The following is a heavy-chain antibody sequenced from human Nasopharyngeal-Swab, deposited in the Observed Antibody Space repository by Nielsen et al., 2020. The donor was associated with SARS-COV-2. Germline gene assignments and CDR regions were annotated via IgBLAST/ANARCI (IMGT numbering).Heavy chain of an antibody. Sequence: ASVKVSFKDSGYTFTPYDISWVRRAPGQGIEWMGGISSYYDNTNYAQKLQGRVTLTTDTSTSTAYMELRSLRSDDTAVYYCARDRRTEGHSFDIWGQGTMVTVSS. V-gene: IGHV1-18*01. CDR1: GYTFTPYD. J-gene: IGHJ3*02. CDR2: ISSYYDNT. CDR3: ARDRRTEGHSFDI.